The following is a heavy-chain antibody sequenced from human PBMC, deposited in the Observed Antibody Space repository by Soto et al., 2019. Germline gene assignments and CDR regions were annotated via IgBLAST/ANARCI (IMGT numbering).Heavy chain of an antibody. CDR3: TTDGFTGIVGI. CDR2: IRSKTSSETR. V-gene: IGHV3-15*01. J-gene: IGHJ3*02. CDR1: GFPFTKAW. Sequence: GSLRLSCAASGFPFTKAWMTWVRQAPGKGLEWVGRIRSKTSSETREYAAPVKGRFTISRDDSKNMLYLEVNSLKIEDTGVYYCTTDGFTGIVGIWGQGTMVTVS. D-gene: IGHD3-22*01.